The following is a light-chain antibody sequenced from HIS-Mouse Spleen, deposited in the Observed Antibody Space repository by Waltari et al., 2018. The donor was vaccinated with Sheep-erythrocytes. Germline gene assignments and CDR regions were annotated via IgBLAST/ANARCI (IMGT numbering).Light chain of an antibody. CDR2: SNK. CDR1: ISNIGSNT. CDR3: AAWDDSLNGYV. Sequence: QSVLTQPPSASGTPGQRVTISCSGSISNIGSNTVNWYQQLPGTAPKLLIYSNKQRPAGGPDRCSGSKSCTSASLAISGLQSEDEADYYCAAWDDSLNGYVFGTGTKVTVL. V-gene: IGLV1-44*01. J-gene: IGLJ1*01.